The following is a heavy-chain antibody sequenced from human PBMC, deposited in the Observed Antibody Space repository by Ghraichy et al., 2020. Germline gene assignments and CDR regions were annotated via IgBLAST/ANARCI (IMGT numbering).Heavy chain of an antibody. V-gene: IGHV3-30*18. D-gene: IGHD5-12*01. CDR1: GFTFTSFG. CDR2: TSSDGRTK. Sequence: GGSLRLSCAASGFTFTSFGMNWVRQAPGKGLEWVAVTSSDGRTKYYGDSVKGRFTISRDNSRNTLFLQMNSLTAEDTAVYYCAKGSGYGVSGHFEYGGQGTLVTVSS. J-gene: IGHJ4*02. CDR3: AKGSGYGVSGHFEY.